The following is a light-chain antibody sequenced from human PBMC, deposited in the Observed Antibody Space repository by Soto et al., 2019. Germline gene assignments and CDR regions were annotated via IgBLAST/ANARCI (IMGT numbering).Light chain of an antibody. CDR1: QSISAY. CDR3: QQTYTSPVT. CDR2: FAS. J-gene: IGKJ1*01. V-gene: IGKV1-39*01. Sequence: DIQITQSPSSLSASVGDRVIITCRASQSISAYVNWYQQQPGKAPNLLISFASTLQSGVPSRFSGSGSGTDFTLTISTLQPEDFAAYYCQQTYTSPVTFGRGTKVDIK.